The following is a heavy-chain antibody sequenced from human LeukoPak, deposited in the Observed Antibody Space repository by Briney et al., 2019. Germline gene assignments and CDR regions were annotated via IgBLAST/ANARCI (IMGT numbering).Heavy chain of an antibody. V-gene: IGHV1-2*02. J-gene: IGHJ6*03. Sequence: GASVKVSCKASGYTFTSYGISWVRQAPGQGLEWMGWINPNSGGTNYAQKFQGRVTMTRDTSISTVYMELSRLRSDDTAVYYCARAVVVPAALIYYYYYMDVWGKGTTVTVSS. D-gene: IGHD2-2*01. CDR2: INPNSGGT. CDR3: ARAVVVPAALIYYYYYMDV. CDR1: GYTFTSYG.